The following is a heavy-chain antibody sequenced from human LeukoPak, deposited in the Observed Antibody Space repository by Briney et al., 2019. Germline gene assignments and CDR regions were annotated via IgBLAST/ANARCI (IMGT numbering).Heavy chain of an antibody. J-gene: IGHJ4*02. CDR2: INPNSGGT. V-gene: IGHV1-2*06. CDR3: AIGRLVYVELGIRFDD. CDR1: GYTFTGYY. Sequence: ASVEVSCKASGYTFTGYYMHWVRQAPGQGLEWMGRINPNSGGTNYAQKFQGRVTMTRDTSISTAYMELSRLRSDDTAVYYCAIGRLVYVELGIRFDDWGQGTLVTVSP. D-gene: IGHD6-13*01.